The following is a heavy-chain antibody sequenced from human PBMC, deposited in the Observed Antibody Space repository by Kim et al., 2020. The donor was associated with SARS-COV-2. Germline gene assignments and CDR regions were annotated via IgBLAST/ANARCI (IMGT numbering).Heavy chain of an antibody. Sequence: SETLSLTCTVSGDSITNNGYYWSWIRQHPGEGLEYTGYIYYSGSTYYNPSLKDRVTISVDTSKNQFSLELSSVTAADTAVYYCARRSGSYSNDYWGQGT. V-gene: IGHV4-31*03. D-gene: IGHD1-26*01. CDR2: IYYSGST. CDR1: GDSITNNGYY. J-gene: IGHJ4*02. CDR3: ARRSGSYSNDY.